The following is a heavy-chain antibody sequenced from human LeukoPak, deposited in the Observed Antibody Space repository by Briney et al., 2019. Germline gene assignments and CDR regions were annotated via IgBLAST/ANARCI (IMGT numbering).Heavy chain of an antibody. J-gene: IGHJ4*02. V-gene: IGHV1-69*13. CDR3: ARAGGQQLDIGYRFDY. D-gene: IGHD6-13*01. CDR2: IIPIFGTA. Sequence: SVKVSCKASGGIFSSYAISWVRQAPGQGLEWMGGIIPIFGTANYAQKFQGRVTITADESTSTAYMELSSLRSEDTAVYYCARAGGQQLDIGYRFDYWGQGTLVTVSS. CDR1: GGIFSSYA.